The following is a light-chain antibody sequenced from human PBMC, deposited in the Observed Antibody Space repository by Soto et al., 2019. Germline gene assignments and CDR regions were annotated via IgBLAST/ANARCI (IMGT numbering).Light chain of an antibody. J-gene: IGKJ2*01. CDR3: QQYATSPPYT. Sequence: EIVLTQSPGTLSLSPGERATLSCRASQSVGSSYLAWYQQKPGQPPRLLIYGASSRATGIPDRFSGNGSGTDFTLTISRLEPEDFAVYYCQQYATSPPYTFGQGTKLEIK. CDR2: GAS. V-gene: IGKV3-20*01. CDR1: QSVGSSY.